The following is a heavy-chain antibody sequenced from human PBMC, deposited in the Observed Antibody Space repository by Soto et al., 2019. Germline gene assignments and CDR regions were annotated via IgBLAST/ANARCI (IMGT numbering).Heavy chain of an antibody. Sequence: SQTLSLPCAICGDSVSNNGATWNWIRQSPSRGLEWLGRAYYRSRWQYDYATSVRSRITINPDTSKNQISLQLTSVTPEDTAVYYCARDPPDFNSGFDSWGQGSLVTVSS. J-gene: IGHJ4*02. D-gene: IGHD1-26*01. CDR3: ARDPPDFNSGFDS. CDR1: GDSVSNNGAT. V-gene: IGHV6-1*01. CDR2: AYYRSRWQY.